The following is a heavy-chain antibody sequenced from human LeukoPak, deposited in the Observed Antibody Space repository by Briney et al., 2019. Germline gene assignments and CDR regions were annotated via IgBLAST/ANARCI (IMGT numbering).Heavy chain of an antibody. V-gene: IGHV4-34*01. D-gene: IGHD6-6*01. CDR3: ARAVAALPGV. J-gene: IGHJ4*02. Sequence: PSETLSLTCAVYGGSFSGYYWSWIRQPPGKGLEWIGEINHSGSTNYNPSLKSRVTISVDTSKNQFSLKLSSVTAADTAVYYCARAVAALPGVWGQGTLVTVSS. CDR1: GGSFSGYY. CDR2: INHSGST.